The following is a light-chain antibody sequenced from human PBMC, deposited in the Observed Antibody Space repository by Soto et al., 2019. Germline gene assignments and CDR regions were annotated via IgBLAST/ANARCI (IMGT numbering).Light chain of an antibody. CDR2: GAS. Sequence: IQMTQSPSTLSASVGDRVTITCRASQGISNFLAWYQQKPGKVPNLLLYGASTLQSGVPSRSSASGSGTDFTLTSSSLQPEDIATYYCQNYHSAPWTFGQGNKVQIK. J-gene: IGKJ1*01. CDR3: QNYHSAPWT. CDR1: QGISNF. V-gene: IGKV1-27*01.